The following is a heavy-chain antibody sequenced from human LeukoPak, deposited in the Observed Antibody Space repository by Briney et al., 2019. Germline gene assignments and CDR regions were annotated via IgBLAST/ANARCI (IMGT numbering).Heavy chain of an antibody. D-gene: IGHD2-15*01. CDR2: IRYDGSNK. CDR3: AKDQCSGGSCALRLDV. Sequence: GASLRLSCAASAFTLSSYGMHSVRQAPGKGLERVAFIRYDGSNKYYAASVKGRFTSSRDNSKNTLYLQMNSLRAEDTAVYYCAKDQCSGGSCALRLDVWGKGTTVTVSS. J-gene: IGHJ6*04. CDR1: AFTLSSYG. V-gene: IGHV3-30*02.